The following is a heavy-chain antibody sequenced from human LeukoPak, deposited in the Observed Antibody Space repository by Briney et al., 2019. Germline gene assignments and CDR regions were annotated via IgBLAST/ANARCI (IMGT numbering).Heavy chain of an antibody. CDR1: GGSISSYY. Sequence: PSETLSLTCTVSGGSISSYYWSWLRQPPGKGLEWIGYIYYSGSTNYNPSLKSRVTISVDTSKNQFSLKLSSVTAADTAVYYCARDQGYGYGYSYYYYYMDVWGKGTTVTVSS. J-gene: IGHJ6*03. CDR2: IYYSGST. D-gene: IGHD5-18*01. V-gene: IGHV4-59*01. CDR3: ARDQGYGYGYSYYYYYMDV.